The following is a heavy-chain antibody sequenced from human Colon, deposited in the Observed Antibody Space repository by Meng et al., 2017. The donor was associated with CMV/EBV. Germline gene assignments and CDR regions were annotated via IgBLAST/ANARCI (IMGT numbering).Heavy chain of an antibody. CDR1: GYTFTSYD. J-gene: IGHJ5*02. CDR3: ARLNGGNSGDWFDP. D-gene: IGHD4-23*01. CDR2: MNPNSGNT. V-gene: IGHV1-8*03. Sequence: ASVKVSCKASGYTFTSYDINWVRQATGQGLEWMGWMNPNSGNTGYAQKFQGRVTITRNTSISTAYMELRSLRSDDTALYYCARLNGGNSGDWFDPWGQGTLVTVSS.